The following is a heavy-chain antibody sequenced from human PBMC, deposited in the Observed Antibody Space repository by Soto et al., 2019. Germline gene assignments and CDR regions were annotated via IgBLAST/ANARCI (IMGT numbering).Heavy chain of an antibody. CDR2: ISWNSGTI. D-gene: IGHD4-17*01. CDR3: AKDIRISVTACFDY. J-gene: IGHJ4*02. Sequence: GGSLRLSCAASGFTFDDYAMHWVRQAPGKGLEWVSGISWNSGTIDYAESVKGRFTISRDNAKNSLYLQMDSLRAEDTALYYCAKDIRISVTACFDYWGQGTLVTVSS. V-gene: IGHV3-9*01. CDR1: GFTFDDYA.